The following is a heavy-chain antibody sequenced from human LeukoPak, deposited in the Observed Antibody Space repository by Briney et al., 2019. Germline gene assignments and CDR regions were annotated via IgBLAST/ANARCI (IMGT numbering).Heavy chain of an antibody. J-gene: IGHJ4*02. CDR3: AKASGHGDFVFDY. CDR2: ISWDGGST. D-gene: IGHD4-17*01. CDR1: GFTFDNYA. Sequence: PGGSLRLSCAASGFTFDNYAMHWVRQAPGKGLEWVSLISWDGGSTYYADSVKGRFTISRDNSKNSLYLQMNSLRAEDTALYYCAKASGHGDFVFDYWGQGTLVTVSS. V-gene: IGHV3-43D*03.